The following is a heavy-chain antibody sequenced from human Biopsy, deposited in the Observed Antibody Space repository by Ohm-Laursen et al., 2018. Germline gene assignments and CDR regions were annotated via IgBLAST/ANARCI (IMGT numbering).Heavy chain of an antibody. CDR3: ATKLTGYFHH. CDR2: NIPILGTG. J-gene: IGHJ1*01. V-gene: IGHV1-69*06. Sequence: ASVKVSCKAPGGTFSNYGVNWVRQAPGQGLEWLGGNIPILGTGNYAQKFQDRVTVAPDTSTSTATMELRSLRSEDTAVYYCATKLTGYFHHWGQGTLVIVSS. D-gene: IGHD3-9*01. CDR1: GGTFSNYG.